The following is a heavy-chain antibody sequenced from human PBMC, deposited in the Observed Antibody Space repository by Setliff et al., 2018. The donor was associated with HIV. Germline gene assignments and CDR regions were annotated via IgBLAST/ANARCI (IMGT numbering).Heavy chain of an antibody. D-gene: IGHD3-10*01. CDR1: GGSISSSSYY. Sequence: PSETALTCTVSGGSISSSSYYWGWIRQPPGKGLEWIGNIYYNGSAYYTPSLKSRVTISVDTSKNQFSLNLSSVTAADTAVYYCARRGGLVRGVITYYYMDVWGIGTTVTVSS. V-gene: IGHV4-39*01. J-gene: IGHJ6*03. CDR2: IYYNGSA. CDR3: ARRGGLVRGVITYYYMDV.